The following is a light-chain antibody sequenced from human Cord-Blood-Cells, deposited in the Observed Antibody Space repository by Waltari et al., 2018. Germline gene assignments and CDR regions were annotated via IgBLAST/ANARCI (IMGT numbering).Light chain of an antibody. J-gene: IGLJ3*02. V-gene: IGLV2-8*01. CDR3: SSYTSSSTLV. CDR1: SSDVGGYNY. CDR2: EAS. Sequence: QSALTQPPSASGSPGQSVTISCTGTSSDVGGYNYVSWYQQHPGKAPKLMIYEASKRPSGVPDRFSGSKSGNTASLTISGLQAEDEADYYCSSYTSSSTLVFGGGTKLTVL.